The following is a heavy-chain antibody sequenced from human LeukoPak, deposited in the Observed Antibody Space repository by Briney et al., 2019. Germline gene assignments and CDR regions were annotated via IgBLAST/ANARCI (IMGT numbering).Heavy chain of an antibody. CDR1: GGSISSDGYS. V-gene: IGHV4-30-2*01. D-gene: IGHD3-9*01. CDR3: ARARYFDWLPRSYYYYGMDV. Sequence: PSQALSLTCAVSGGSISSDGYSWSWIRQPPGKGLEWIGYIYHSGSTYYNPSLKSRVTISVDRSKNQFSLKLSSVTAADTAVYYCARARYFDWLPRSYYYYGMDVWGQGTTVTVSS. CDR2: IYHSGST. J-gene: IGHJ6*02.